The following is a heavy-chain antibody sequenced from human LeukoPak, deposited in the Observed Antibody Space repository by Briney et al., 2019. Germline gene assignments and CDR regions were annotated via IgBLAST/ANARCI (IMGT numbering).Heavy chain of an antibody. J-gene: IGHJ4*02. V-gene: IGHV4-39*01. Sequence: SETLSLTCVVSGGSIRTSSYYWAWIRQPPGTGLEWIVSMYYSGSIYYNSSLKSRITVSADTSKNQLSLKLSSVTAADTAVYYCARFSDWVGGYYFDYWGQGTLVTVSS. CDR2: MYYSGSI. CDR3: ARFSDWVGGYYFDY. CDR1: GGSIRTSSYY. D-gene: IGHD3-10*01.